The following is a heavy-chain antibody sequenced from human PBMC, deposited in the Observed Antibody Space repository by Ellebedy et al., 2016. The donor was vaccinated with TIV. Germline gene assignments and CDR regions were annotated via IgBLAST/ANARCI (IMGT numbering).Heavy chain of an antibody. V-gene: IGHV3-21*01. Sequence: SVKGRFTISRDNAKNSLYLEMHSLRAQDTAVYYCARGPLELRWGRFDYWGQGTRVTV. J-gene: IGHJ4*01. CDR3: ARGPLELRWGRFDY. D-gene: IGHD1-7*01.